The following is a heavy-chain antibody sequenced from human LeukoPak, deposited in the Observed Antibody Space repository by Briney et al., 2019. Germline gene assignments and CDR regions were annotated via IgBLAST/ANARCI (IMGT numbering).Heavy chain of an antibody. Sequence: SETLSLTCTVSGGSISSYYWSWIRQPPGKGLEWIGEINHSGSTNYNPSLKSRVTISVDTSKNQFSLKLSSVTAADTAVYYCARVAIAAAAPCDYWGRGTLVTVSS. D-gene: IGHD6-13*01. CDR1: GGSISSYY. J-gene: IGHJ4*02. CDR3: ARVAIAAAAPCDY. CDR2: INHSGST. V-gene: IGHV4-34*01.